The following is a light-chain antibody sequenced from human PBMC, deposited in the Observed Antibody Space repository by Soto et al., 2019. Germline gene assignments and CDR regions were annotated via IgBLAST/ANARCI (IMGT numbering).Light chain of an antibody. CDR3: MQALQTPLFT. Sequence: EIVLTQSPLSLPVTPGETASISCRSSQSLLQSNGYNYLGWYLQKPGQSPQLLIYLGSNRASGVPDRLSGSASGTDFTLKISRVEAEDAGIYYCMQALQTPLFTFGPGTKVDIK. CDR1: QSLLQSNGYNY. CDR2: LGS. V-gene: IGKV2-28*01. J-gene: IGKJ3*01.